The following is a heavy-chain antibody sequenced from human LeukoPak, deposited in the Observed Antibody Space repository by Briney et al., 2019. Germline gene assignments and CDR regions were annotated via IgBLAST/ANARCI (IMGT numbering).Heavy chain of an antibody. CDR1: GFTFSSYA. V-gene: IGHV3-23*01. CDR3: AKEGLMVYAIRGAFDI. J-gene: IGHJ3*02. D-gene: IGHD2-8*01. CDR2: ISGGVGST. Sequence: GGSLRRSCASSGFTFSSYAMSWGRQAPGKGREWLAAISGGVGSTYYADSVKGRFTISRDNSKNTLYLQMNSLRDEDTVVYYCAKEGLMVYAIRGAFDIWGQGTMVTVSS.